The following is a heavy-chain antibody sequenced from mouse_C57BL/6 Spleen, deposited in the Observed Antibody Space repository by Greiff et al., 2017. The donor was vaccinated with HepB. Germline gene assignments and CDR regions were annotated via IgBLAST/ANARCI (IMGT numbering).Heavy chain of an antibody. D-gene: IGHD2-1*01. J-gene: IGHJ1*03. CDR3: ARGGIYYGNYVGYFDV. V-gene: IGHV5-4*01. Sequence: DVHLVESGGGLVKPGGSLKLSCAASGFTFSSYAMSWVRQTPEKRLEWVATISDGGSYTYYPDNVKGRFTISRDNAKNNLYLQMSHLKSEDTAMYYCARGGIYYGNYVGYFDVWGTGTTVTVSS. CDR2: ISDGGSYT. CDR1: GFTFSSYA.